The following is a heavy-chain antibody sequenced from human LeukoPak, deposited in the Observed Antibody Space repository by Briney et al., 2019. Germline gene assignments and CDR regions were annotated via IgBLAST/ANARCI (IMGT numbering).Heavy chain of an antibody. V-gene: IGHV3-23*01. Sequence: GGSLRLSCAASGFTFSSYAMSWVRQAPGKGLEWVSAISGSGGSTYYADSVKGRLTISRDNSRNTLYLQMNSLRAEDTAVYYCAKGGSFYYDTSGYLYWGQGTLVTVSS. J-gene: IGHJ4*02. CDR2: ISGSGGST. CDR3: AKGGSFYYDTSGYLY. CDR1: GFTFSSYA. D-gene: IGHD3-22*01.